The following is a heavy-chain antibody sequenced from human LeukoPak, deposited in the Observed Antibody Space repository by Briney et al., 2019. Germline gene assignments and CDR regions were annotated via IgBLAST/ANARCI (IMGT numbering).Heavy chain of an antibody. CDR2: IYYSGST. V-gene: IGHV4-59*01. Sequence: SETLSLTRTVSGGSISSYYWSWIRQPPGKGLEWIGYIYYSGSTNYNPSLKSRVTISVDTSKNQFSLKLSSVTAADTAVYYCARGGRIAAAGFDYWGQGTLVTVSS. CDR1: GGSISSYY. J-gene: IGHJ4*02. D-gene: IGHD6-13*01. CDR3: ARGGRIAAAGFDY.